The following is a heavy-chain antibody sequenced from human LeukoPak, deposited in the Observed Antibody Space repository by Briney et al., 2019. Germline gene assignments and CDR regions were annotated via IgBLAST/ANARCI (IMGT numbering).Heavy chain of an antibody. CDR3: ARGTRVGDAFDI. CDR2: IYYSGST. Sequence: PSETLPLTCIVSGGSIRSYYWSWIRQPPGKGLEWIGYIYYSGSTNYNPSLKSRVTMSVDTSKNQFSLKLSSVTAADTAVYYCARGTRVGDAFDIWGQGTEVTVSS. CDR1: GGSIRSYY. J-gene: IGHJ3*02. V-gene: IGHV4-59*01. D-gene: IGHD1-26*01.